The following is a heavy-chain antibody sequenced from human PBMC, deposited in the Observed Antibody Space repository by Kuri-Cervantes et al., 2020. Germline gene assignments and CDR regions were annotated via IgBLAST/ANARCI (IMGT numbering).Heavy chain of an antibody. J-gene: IGHJ5*02. CDR3: ARDHYGGAGFDP. Sequence: SLKISCAASGFTFDDYAMHWVRQAPGKGLEWVSGISWNSGSIGYADSVKGRFTISRDNAKNSLYLQMNSLRAEDTALYCCARDHYGGAGFDPWGQGTRVTVSS. V-gene: IGHV3-9*01. CDR2: ISWNSGSI. D-gene: IGHD3-16*01. CDR1: GFTFDDYA.